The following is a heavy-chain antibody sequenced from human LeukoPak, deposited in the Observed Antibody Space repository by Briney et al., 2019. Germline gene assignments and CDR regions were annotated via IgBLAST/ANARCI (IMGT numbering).Heavy chain of an antibody. D-gene: IGHD6-13*01. CDR1: GGTFSSYA. CDR2: IIPIFGTA. J-gene: IGHJ5*02. V-gene: IGHV1-69*05. CDR3: ARAGYSSSWYVGGWFDP. Sequence: SVKVSCKASGGTFSSYAISWVRQAPGQRLEWMGGIIPIFGTANYAQKFQGRVTITTDESTSTAYMELSSLRSEDTAVYYCARAGYSSSWYVGGWFDPWGQGTLVTVSS.